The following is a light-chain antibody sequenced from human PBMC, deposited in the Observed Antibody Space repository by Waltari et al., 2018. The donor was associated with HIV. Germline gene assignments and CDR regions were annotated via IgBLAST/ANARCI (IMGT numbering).Light chain of an antibody. V-gene: IGLV3-21*04. Sequence: SYVLTQPPSVSVAPGKTAGIPCGGDNMDSKSVHWYQHRPGQAPSLVIYDDTDRPSGIPERFSGSASWNTATLTVNSVEAGDEADYYCQVWDTDTDHWVFGGGTRLTVL. CDR2: DDT. J-gene: IGLJ3*02. CDR3: QVWDTDTDHWV. CDR1: NMDSKS.